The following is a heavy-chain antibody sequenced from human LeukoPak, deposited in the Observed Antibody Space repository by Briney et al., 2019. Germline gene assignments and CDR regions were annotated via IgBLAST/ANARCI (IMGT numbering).Heavy chain of an antibody. CDR2: IYHSGST. CDR3: AREHGDYAFDI. V-gene: IGHV4-38-2*02. CDR1: GYSISSGYY. D-gene: IGHD4-17*01. Sequence: SETLSLTCTASGYSISSGYYWGWIRQPPGKGLEWIGSIYHSGSTYYNPSLKSRVTISVDTSKNQFSLKLSSVTAADTAVYYCAREHGDYAFDIWGQGTMVTVSS. J-gene: IGHJ3*02.